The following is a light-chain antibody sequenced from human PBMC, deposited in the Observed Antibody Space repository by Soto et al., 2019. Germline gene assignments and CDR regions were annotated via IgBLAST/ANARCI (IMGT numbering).Light chain of an antibody. V-gene: IGKV4-1*01. CDR1: QSVFYTSNNKNY. CDR3: QQYYTSPRT. CDR2: WAS. J-gene: IGKJ4*02. Sequence: DIVMTQSPDSLAVSLGERATINCKSSQSVFYTSNNKNYLAWYQQKPGHPPKVLIYWASTRESGVPDRFSGSGSGTDFTLTISSLQAEDVAVYYCQQYYTSPRTIGGGTKVEIK.